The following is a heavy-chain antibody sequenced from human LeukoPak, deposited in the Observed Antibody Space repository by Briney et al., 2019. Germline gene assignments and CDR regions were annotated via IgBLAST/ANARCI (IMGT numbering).Heavy chain of an antibody. V-gene: IGHV4-59*01. J-gene: IGHJ4*02. Sequence: SETLSLTCTVSGGSISSFYWNWIRQPPGRGLEWIGYVYYSGSTNYNPSLKSRVTVSVDTSNSQFSLKLSSVTAADTAVYYCARAPRTSNPFDYWGQGTLVTVSS. CDR2: VYYSGST. CDR3: ARAPRTSNPFDY. CDR1: GGSISSFY. D-gene: IGHD1-14*01.